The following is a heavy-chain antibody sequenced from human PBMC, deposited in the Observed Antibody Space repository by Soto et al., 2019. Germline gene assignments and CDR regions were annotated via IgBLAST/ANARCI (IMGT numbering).Heavy chain of an antibody. Sequence: GSVKVYFKTYGDTFTANYIHLVRQAPGQGFEWMGWINPKSGGTNYPQKFHGRVTMTRDTSISTAYMELSRLRSDDTAVYYCASEHGTGIGDYWGQGTLVTVSS. CDR3: ASEHGTGIGDY. CDR2: INPKSGGT. V-gene: IGHV1-2*02. D-gene: IGHD1-26*01. CDR1: GDTFTANY. J-gene: IGHJ4*02.